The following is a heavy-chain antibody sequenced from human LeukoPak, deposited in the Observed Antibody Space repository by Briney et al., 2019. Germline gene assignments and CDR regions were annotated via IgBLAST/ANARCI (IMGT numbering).Heavy chain of an antibody. Sequence: PGGSLRLSCAASGLHFSGTAMSWVRQAPGKGLEWVSAISHDGMNAYYADSVKGRFTISRDNSQQTVSLEMSSLTAADTGVYYCAKDGAQYSSGPECDPRGQGALVTVSP. D-gene: IGHD6-25*01. J-gene: IGHJ5*02. CDR2: ISHDGMNA. V-gene: IGHV3-23*01. CDR1: GLHFSGTA. CDR3: AKDGAQYSSGPECDP.